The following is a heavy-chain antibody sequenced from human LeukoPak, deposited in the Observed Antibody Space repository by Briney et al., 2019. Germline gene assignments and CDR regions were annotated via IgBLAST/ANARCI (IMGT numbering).Heavy chain of an antibody. CDR3: ARDRYYDILTDPAGYGMDV. D-gene: IGHD3-9*01. CDR2: ISSSSSYI. J-gene: IGHJ6*02. V-gene: IGHV3-21*01. CDR1: GFTFSSYS. Sequence: GGSLRLSCAASGFTFSSYSVNWVRQAPGKGLEWVSSISSSSSYIYYADSVKGRFTISRDNAKNSLYLQMNSLRAEDTAVYYCARDRYYDILTDPAGYGMDVWGQGTTVTVSS.